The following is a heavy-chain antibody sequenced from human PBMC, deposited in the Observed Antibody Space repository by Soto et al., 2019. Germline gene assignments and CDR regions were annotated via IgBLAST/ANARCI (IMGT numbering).Heavy chain of an antibody. V-gene: IGHV3-7*04. J-gene: IGHJ4*02. Sequence: EVQLVESGGGLVQPGGSLRLSCEASGFSFITYRMNWVRQAPGKGLEWLASIKEDESEKQYVDSVKGRFTISRDNANNSLYLHMNSLSEEDTAVYYCVRAISGSFALWGQGTLVIVSS. D-gene: IGHD3-9*01. CDR2: IKEDESEK. CDR3: VRAISGSFAL. CDR1: GFSFITYR.